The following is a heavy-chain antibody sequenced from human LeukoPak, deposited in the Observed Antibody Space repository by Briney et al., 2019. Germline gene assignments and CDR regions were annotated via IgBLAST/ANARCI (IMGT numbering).Heavy chain of an antibody. Sequence: NPGGSLRLSCAASGFTFSSYSMNWVRQAPGKGLEWVSSISSSSSYIYYADSVKGRFTISRDNAKNSLYLQMNSLRAEDTAVYYCARAGGYSYGQYYFDYWGQGTLVTVSS. J-gene: IGHJ4*02. CDR2: ISSSSSYI. CDR3: ARAGGYSYGQYYFDY. D-gene: IGHD5-18*01. V-gene: IGHV3-21*01. CDR1: GFTFSSYS.